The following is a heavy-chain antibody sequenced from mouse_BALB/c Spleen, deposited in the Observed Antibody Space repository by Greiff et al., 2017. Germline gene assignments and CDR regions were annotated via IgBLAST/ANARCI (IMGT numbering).Heavy chain of an antibody. CDR3: ARSDSLYAMDY. J-gene: IGHJ4*01. CDR2: ISSGSSTI. Sequence: DVKLVESGGGLVQPGGSRKLSCAASGFTFSSFGMHWVRQAPEKGLEWVAYISSGSSTIYYADTVKGRFTISRDNPKNTLFLQMTSLRSEDTAMYYCARSDSLYAMDYWGQGTSVTVSS. V-gene: IGHV5-17*02. D-gene: IGHD6-2*01. CDR1: GFTFSSFG.